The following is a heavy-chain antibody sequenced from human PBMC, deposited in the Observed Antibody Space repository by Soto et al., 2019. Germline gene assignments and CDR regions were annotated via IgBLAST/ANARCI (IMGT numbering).Heavy chain of an antibody. V-gene: IGHV4-4*07. CDR3: ARGMTPPGAPSWYYFDS. Sequence: SETLSLTCTVSGASITGTSYWSWIRQPAGKGLEWIGRFSLSGTTNYNPSLRSRVTMSADVSKNQFSLRLTSVTAADTALYYCARGMTPPGAPSWYYFDSWGQGTLVTVSS. CDR2: FSLSGTT. D-gene: IGHD2-8*02. J-gene: IGHJ4*02. CDR1: GASITGTSY.